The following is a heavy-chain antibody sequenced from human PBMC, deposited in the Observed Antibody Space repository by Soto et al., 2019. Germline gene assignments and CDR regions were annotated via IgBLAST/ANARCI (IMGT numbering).Heavy chain of an antibody. Sequence: GWSLRLSCSASVFTCSSYWMSWVRQAPGKGLEWVANIKQDGSEKYYVDSVKGRFTISRDNAKNSLYLQMNSLRAEDTAVYYCARDAVITFGGVIAPALDYWGQGTLVTVSS. CDR1: VFTCSSYW. D-gene: IGHD3-16*02. CDR2: IKQDGSEK. CDR3: ARDAVITFGGVIAPALDY. V-gene: IGHV3-7*01. J-gene: IGHJ4*02.